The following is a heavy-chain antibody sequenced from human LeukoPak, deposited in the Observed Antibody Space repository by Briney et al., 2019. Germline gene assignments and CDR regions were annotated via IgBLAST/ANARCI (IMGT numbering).Heavy chain of an antibody. CDR1: GFTFSDYY. J-gene: IGHJ5*02. V-gene: IGHV3-11*05. D-gene: IGHD6-13*01. Sequence: GGSLRLSCAASGFTFSDYYMSWIRQAPGKGLEWVSYISSSSSYTNYADSVKGRFTVSRDSAKNSLYLQMNSLRAEDTAVYYCARVFTVRSSWYWFDPWGQGTLVTVSS. CDR2: ISSSSSYT. CDR3: ARVFTVRSSWYWFDP.